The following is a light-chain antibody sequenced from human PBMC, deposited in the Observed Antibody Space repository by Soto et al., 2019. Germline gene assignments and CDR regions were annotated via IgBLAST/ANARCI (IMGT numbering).Light chain of an antibody. J-gene: IGKJ2*01. V-gene: IGKV3-20*01. CDR3: QQYGSSPYT. CDR2: GAS. Sequence: EILLTQSPGTLSLSPGERATLSCRASQSVRNSYLAWYQQKPGQAPRLLSYGASGRATGIPDRFSGSGSGTDFTLTISRLEPEDLAVYYCQQYGSSPYTFGQGTKLEI. CDR1: QSVRNSY.